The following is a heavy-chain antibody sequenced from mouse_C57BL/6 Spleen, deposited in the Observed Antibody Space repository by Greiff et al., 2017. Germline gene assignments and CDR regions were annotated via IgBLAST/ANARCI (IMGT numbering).Heavy chain of an antibody. J-gene: IGHJ2*01. Sequence: QVQLQQPGAELVRPGTSVKLSCKASGYTFTSYWMHWVKQRPGQGLEWIGVIDPSDSYTNYNQKFKGKATLTVDTSSSTAYMQLSSLTSEDSAVYYCARGSPYYWGQGTTLTVSS. CDR3: ARGSPYY. CDR1: GYTFTSYW. CDR2: IDPSDSYT. V-gene: IGHV1-59*01. D-gene: IGHD1-1*01.